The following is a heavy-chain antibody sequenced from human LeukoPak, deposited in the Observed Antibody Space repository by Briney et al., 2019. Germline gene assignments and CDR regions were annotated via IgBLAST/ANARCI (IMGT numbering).Heavy chain of an antibody. D-gene: IGHD1-7*01. CDR2: INPNSGGT. J-gene: IGHJ4*02. CDR3: ARGITGTTPYYFDY. CDR1: GYTFTGYY. Sequence: ASVKVSCKASGYTFTGYYMHWVRQAPGQGLEWMGWINPNSGGTNYAQKFQGRVTMTRDTSISTAYMELSRLRSDDTAVYHCARGITGTTPYYFDYWGQGTLVTVSS. V-gene: IGHV1-2*02.